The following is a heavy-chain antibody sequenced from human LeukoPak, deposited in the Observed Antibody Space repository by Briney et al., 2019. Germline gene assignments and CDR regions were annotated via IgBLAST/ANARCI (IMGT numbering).Heavy chain of an antibody. D-gene: IGHD3-22*01. Sequence: GGPLRLSRAASGFTFGSYGMSWVRQAPGKGLEWVSFITPNADRTSYADSVEGRFTISRDNPRNTLYMQMNSLRDEDTAVYYCAIMHGYYDGSGYWVQWGQGTLVTVSS. J-gene: IGHJ1*01. CDR1: GFTFGSYG. CDR2: ITPNADRT. V-gene: IGHV3-23*01. CDR3: AIMHGYYDGSGYWVQ.